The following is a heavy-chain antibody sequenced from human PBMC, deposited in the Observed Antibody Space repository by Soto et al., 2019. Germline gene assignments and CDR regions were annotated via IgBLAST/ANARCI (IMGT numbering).Heavy chain of an antibody. CDR3: VRPHFDSWSFSSYGMDV. Sequence: DVQLAESGGGLVQPGGSLRLSCVASGQTFNRYWMSWVRQAPGKGLEWVANIKQDGSEEYYVDSVKGRFTISRDNAKKSLYLQMNSLRAEDTAMYYCVRPHFDSWSFSSYGMDVWGQGTTGTVSS. CDR1: GQTFNRYW. CDR2: IKQDGSEE. D-gene: IGHD3-3*01. V-gene: IGHV3-7*03. J-gene: IGHJ6*02.